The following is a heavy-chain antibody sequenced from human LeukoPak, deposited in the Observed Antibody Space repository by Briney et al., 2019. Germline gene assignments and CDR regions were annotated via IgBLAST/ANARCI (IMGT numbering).Heavy chain of an antibody. CDR2: INHSGSA. J-gene: IGHJ5*02. Sequence: SETLSLTCAVSGGSFSGYYWTWIRQPPGKGLEWIGEINHSGSANYSPSLSSRVTISLDTSKNQFSLQLNSVTPEDTAVYYCARVPGYSSSSDAFDPWGQGTLVTVSS. CDR3: ARVPGYSSSSDAFDP. V-gene: IGHV4-34*01. CDR1: GGSFSGYY. D-gene: IGHD6-6*01.